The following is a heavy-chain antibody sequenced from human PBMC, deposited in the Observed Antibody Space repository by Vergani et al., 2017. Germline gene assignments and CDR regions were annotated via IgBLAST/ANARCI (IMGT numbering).Heavy chain of an antibody. V-gene: IGHV3-11*04. CDR3: ARETDTGSSVSYNYYAMDV. CDR1: GFTFSDHY. J-gene: IGHJ6*02. CDR2: MSSGDSI. D-gene: IGHD3-9*01. Sequence: QVQLVESGGGLVKPGGFLRLSCAASGFTFSDHYMSWVRQAPGKGLEWISYMSSGDSIYYADSVKGRFTVSRDNTKNTLYLQMNSLRAEDTAVYYCARETDTGSSVSYNYYAMDVWGQGTTVSVSS.